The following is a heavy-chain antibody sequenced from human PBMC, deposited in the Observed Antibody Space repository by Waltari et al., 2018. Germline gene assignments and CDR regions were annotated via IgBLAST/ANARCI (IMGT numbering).Heavy chain of an antibody. Sequence: EVQLVESGGGLVQPGGSLRLSCAASGFTFSSYAMSWVRQAPGKGLEGVSAISGSGGSTYYADSVKGRFTISRDNSKNTLYLQMNSLRAEDTAVYYCAKDKSVHCSSTSCYYDYYMDVWGKGTTVTVSS. CDR2: ISGSGGST. V-gene: IGHV3-23*04. D-gene: IGHD2-2*01. CDR3: AKDKSVHCSSTSCYYDYYMDV. CDR1: GFTFSSYA. J-gene: IGHJ6*03.